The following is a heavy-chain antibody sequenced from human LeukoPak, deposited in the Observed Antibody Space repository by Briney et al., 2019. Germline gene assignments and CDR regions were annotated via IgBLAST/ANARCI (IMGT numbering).Heavy chain of an antibody. CDR2: INWNGGST. CDR1: GFTFDDYG. Sequence: GGSLRLSCEVSGFTFDDYGMSWVRQAPGKGLEWVPGINWNGGSTGYADSVKGRFTISRDNAKNSLYLQMNSLRAEDTALYYCARCSRIDYYYYMDVWGKGTTVTVSS. J-gene: IGHJ6*03. D-gene: IGHD1-14*01. V-gene: IGHV3-20*04. CDR3: ARCSRIDYYYYMDV.